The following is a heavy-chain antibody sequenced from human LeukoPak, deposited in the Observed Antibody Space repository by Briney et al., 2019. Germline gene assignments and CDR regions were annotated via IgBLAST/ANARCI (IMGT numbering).Heavy chain of an antibody. CDR2: IFSGGST. CDR1: GFTVSSNY. CDR3: ARSVGGNTHFDY. D-gene: IGHD4-23*01. Sequence: GGSLRLSCAASGFTVSSNYMSWVRQAPGKGLEWVSVIFSGGSTYYADSVKGRFTISGDNSKNTVYLQMNSLRAEDTAVYYCARSVGGNTHFDYWGQGTLVTVSS. V-gene: IGHV3-53*01. J-gene: IGHJ4*02.